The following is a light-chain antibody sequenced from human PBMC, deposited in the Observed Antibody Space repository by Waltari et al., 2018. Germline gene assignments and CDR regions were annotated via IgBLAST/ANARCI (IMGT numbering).Light chain of an antibody. CDR1: SGDIGGYNS. CDR2: DVT. J-gene: IGLJ2*01. CDR3: SSYAGSNVLL. V-gene: IGLV2-8*01. Sequence: QAALTQPPSVSGSPGQSVTISCTGTSGDIGGYNSVSWYQQHPGKAPKLMIYDVTKRPSGVSDRFFGSKSGDTASLTISGLQTEDDADYYCSSYAGSNVLLFGGGTRLTVL.